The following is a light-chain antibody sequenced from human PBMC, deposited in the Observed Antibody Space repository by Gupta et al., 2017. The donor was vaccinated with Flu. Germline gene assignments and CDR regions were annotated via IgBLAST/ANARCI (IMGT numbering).Light chain of an antibody. Sequence: DIQMTQSPSSLSASVGDRVTITCRASQYLDNYFVWYQQKPGKAPKVLISGVSSLQTGVPSRFSGSGSGTDFTLTISSLQPEDFAIYYCQQTYRVPWTFGQGTKVEIK. CDR3: QQTYRVPWT. J-gene: IGKJ1*01. CDR1: QYLDNY. CDR2: GVS. V-gene: IGKV1-39*01.